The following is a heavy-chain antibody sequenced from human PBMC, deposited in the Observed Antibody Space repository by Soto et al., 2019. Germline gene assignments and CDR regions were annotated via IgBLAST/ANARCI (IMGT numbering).Heavy chain of an antibody. CDR2: INHSGST. V-gene: IGHV4-34*01. Sequence: SETLSLTCAVYGGSFSGYYWSWVRQPPGKGLEWVGEINHSGSTNYNPSLKSRVTISVDTSKNQFSLKLSSVTAADTAVYYCARGLGKRGYSYGYVDYWGQGTLVTVSS. D-gene: IGHD5-18*01. CDR3: ARGLGKRGYSYGYVDY. J-gene: IGHJ4*02. CDR1: GGSFSGYY.